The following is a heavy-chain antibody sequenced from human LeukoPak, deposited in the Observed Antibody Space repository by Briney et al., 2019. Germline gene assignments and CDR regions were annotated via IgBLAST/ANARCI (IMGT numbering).Heavy chain of an antibody. CDR2: ISSSSSYI. J-gene: IGHJ4*02. D-gene: IGHD5-24*01. Sequence: GGSLRLSCATSGFTFSSYSMNWVRQAPGKGLEWVSCISSSSSYIYYADSVKGRFTISRDNAKNSLYLQMNSLRADDTAVYYCARGRDGYNFDYWGQGTLVTVSS. V-gene: IGHV3-21*01. CDR1: GFTFSSYS. CDR3: ARGRDGYNFDY.